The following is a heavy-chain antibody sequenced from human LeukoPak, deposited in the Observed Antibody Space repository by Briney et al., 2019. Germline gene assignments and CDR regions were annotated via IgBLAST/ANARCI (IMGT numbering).Heavy chain of an antibody. Sequence: GGSLRLSCAASGFTFSSFGMRWVRQAPGRGLEWVALISYDGSNKYYTDSVKGRFTISRDNSKNTLYLQMNSLRAEDTAVYYCAKGWNGDYADFWGQGALVTVSS. CDR3: AKGWNGDYADF. J-gene: IGHJ4*02. V-gene: IGHV3-30*18. D-gene: IGHD4-17*01. CDR1: GFTFSSFG. CDR2: ISYDGSNK.